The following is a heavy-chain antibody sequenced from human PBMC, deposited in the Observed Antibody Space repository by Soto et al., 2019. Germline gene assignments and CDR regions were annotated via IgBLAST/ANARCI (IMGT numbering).Heavy chain of an antibody. CDR2: ISAYNGNT. CDR3: ARDRAGKQWLVDYYYYGMEV. D-gene: IGHD6-19*01. V-gene: IGHV1-18*01. CDR1: GYTFTSYG. Sequence: ASVKVSCKASGYTFTSYGISWVRQAPGQGLEWMGWISAYNGNTNYAQKLQGRVTMTTDTSTSTDYMELRSLRSDDTAVYYCARDRAGKQWLVDYYYYGMEVCGQAPMVIVS. J-gene: IGHJ6*01.